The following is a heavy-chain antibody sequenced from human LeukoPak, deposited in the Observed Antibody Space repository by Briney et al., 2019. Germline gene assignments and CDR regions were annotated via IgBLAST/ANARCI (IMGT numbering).Heavy chain of an antibody. J-gene: IGHJ4*02. CDR2: INPDSGGA. CDR1: GYTFTDHH. V-gene: IGHV1-2*02. Sequence: GASVKVSCKASGYTFTDHHMHWVRQAPGQGLEWMGWINPDSGGADYAQKFQGRVTMTRDTSISTAYMELSRLRSDDTAVYYCARAGDYGDYLDWGQGTLVTVSS. D-gene: IGHD4-17*01. CDR3: ARAGDYGDYLD.